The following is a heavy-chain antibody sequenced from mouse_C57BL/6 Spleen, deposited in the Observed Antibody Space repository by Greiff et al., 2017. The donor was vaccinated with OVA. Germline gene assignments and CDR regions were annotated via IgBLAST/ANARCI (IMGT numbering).Heavy chain of an antibody. CDR1: GFSLTSYG. V-gene: IGHV2-5*01. D-gene: IGHD1-1*01. J-gene: IGHJ4*01. CDR2: IWRGGST. CDR3: AKTVVDFFYAMDY. Sequence: VQRVESGPGLVQPSQSLSITCTVSGFSLTSYGVHWVRQSPGKGLEWLGVIWRGGSTDYNAAFMSRLSITKDNSKSQVFFKMNSLQADDTAIYYCAKTVVDFFYAMDYWGQRTSVTVSS.